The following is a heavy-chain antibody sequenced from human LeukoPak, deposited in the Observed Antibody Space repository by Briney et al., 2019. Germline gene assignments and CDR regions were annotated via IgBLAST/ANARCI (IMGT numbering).Heavy chain of an antibody. J-gene: IGHJ6*04. V-gene: IGHV1-69*13. CDR3: AVALIVVVPAAKAPLYYYYGMDV. D-gene: IGHD2-2*01. CDR1: GGTFSSYA. Sequence: SVKVSCKASGGTFSSYAISWVRQAPGQGLEWMGGIIPIFGTPNSAQKFQGRVTITADESTSTAYMELSSLRSEDTAVYYCAVALIVVVPAAKAPLYYYYGMDVWGKGTTVTVSS. CDR2: IIPIFGTP.